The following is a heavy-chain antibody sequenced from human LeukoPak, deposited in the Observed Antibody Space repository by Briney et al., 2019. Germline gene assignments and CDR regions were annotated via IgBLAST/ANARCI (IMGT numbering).Heavy chain of an antibody. CDR2: ISWNSGST. CDR3: AKDIGAAAARFDY. J-gene: IGHJ4*02. D-gene: IGHD6-13*01. CDR1: GFTFDDYA. V-gene: IGHV3-9*01. Sequence: PGGSLRLSCAASGFTFDDYAMHWVRQAPGKGLERVSGISWNSGSTGYADSVKGRFTISRDNAKNSLYLQMNSLRPEDTALYYCAKDIGAAAARFDYWGQGTLVTVSS.